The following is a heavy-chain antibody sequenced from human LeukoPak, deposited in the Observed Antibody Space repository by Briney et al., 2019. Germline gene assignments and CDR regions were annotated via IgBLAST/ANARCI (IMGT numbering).Heavy chain of an antibody. Sequence: ASVKVSCKASGYTFTSYGISWVRQAPGQGLEWMGWISAYNGNTNYAQKHQGRVTMTTDTSTSTAYMELRSLRSDDTAVYYCARDQMRYCSSTSCYYAMDVWGQGTTVTVSS. V-gene: IGHV1-18*01. CDR3: ARDQMRYCSSTSCYYAMDV. CDR2: ISAYNGNT. D-gene: IGHD2-2*01. CDR1: GYTFTSYG. J-gene: IGHJ6*02.